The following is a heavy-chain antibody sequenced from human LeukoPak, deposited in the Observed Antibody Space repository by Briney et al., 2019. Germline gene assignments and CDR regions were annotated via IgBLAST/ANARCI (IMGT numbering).Heavy chain of an antibody. J-gene: IGHJ4*02. CDR1: GFTFSSSW. CDR2: IKQDASEK. V-gene: IGHV3-7*04. Sequence: GGSLRLSCAASGFTFSSSWMSWVRQAPGKGLEWVANIKQDASEKYYVDSVKGRFTISRDNAKNSLYLEMNSLRVEDTAVYYCARAVVEVDGGGSFDYWGQGTLVTVSS. D-gene: IGHD2-21*01. CDR3: ARAVVEVDGGGSFDY.